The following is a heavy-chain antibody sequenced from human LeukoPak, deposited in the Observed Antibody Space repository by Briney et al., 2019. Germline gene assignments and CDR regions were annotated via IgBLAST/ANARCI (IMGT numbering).Heavy chain of an antibody. J-gene: IGHJ6*04. CDR2: ISSSGSST. V-gene: IGHV3-74*01. D-gene: IGHD3-10*02. CDR3: EKLGITMIGGG. Sequence: GGSLSLSCAASVFTLRSFGMLCVRHAPGKGLVWVSCISSSGSSTSYADSVKGRFTISRDNAKNTLYLQMNSVRAEDTAVYYFEKLGITMIGGGWGKGTTVTISS. CDR1: VFTLRSFG.